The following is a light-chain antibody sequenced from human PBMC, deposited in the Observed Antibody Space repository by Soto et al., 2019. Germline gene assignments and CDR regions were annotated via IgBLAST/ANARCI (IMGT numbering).Light chain of an antibody. V-gene: IGKV1-9*01. CDR1: QGINNY. CDR3: QQYDNWPWT. CDR2: AAS. Sequence: IQLTQSPSSLSASVGDRVTMTCRASQGINNYLAWYQQKPGEAPKLLIYAASTLQSGVPARFSGSGSGTDFTLTISSLQSEDFAVYYCQQYDNWPWTFGQGTKVDI. J-gene: IGKJ1*01.